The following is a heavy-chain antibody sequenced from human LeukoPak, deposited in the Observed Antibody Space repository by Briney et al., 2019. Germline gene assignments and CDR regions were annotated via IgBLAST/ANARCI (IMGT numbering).Heavy chain of an antibody. CDR3: ARDPHRAYYYGSGSYWANWFDP. CDR2: ISSSGRTI. CDR1: GFTFRSYE. V-gene: IGHV3-48*03. J-gene: IGHJ5*02. D-gene: IGHD3-10*01. Sequence: GGSLRLSCAASGFTFRSYEMNWVRQAPGKGLEWVSYISSSGRTIYYADSVKGRFTISRDNAKNSLYLQMNSLRAEDTAVYYCARDPHRAYYYGSGSYWANWFDPWGQGTLVTVSS.